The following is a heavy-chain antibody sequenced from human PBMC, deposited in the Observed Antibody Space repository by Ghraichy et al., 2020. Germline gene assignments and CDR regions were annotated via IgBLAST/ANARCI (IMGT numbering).Heavy chain of an antibody. D-gene: IGHD2-2*02. V-gene: IGHV1-18*01. CDR3: ARESDTAISGYSFDF. CDR1: GYTFTNHA. J-gene: IGHJ4*02. Sequence: ASVKVSCKTSGYTFTNHAISWLRQAPGQGLEWMGWVGPDNANTKYAQKFQDRVIMTTDTSTHTAYLDLRSLRSVDTAVYFCARESDTAISGYSFDFWGQGTLVTVSS. CDR2: VGPDNANT.